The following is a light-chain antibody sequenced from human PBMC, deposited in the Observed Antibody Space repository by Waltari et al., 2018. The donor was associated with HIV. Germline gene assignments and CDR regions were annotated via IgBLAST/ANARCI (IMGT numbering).Light chain of an antibody. V-gene: IGLV1-51*01. CDR3: GTRDASLNLAGV. Sequence: QSALTQPPSVSAAPGQKVTISCSGSASNIGTFYVSWYQQFPGTPPKLIIFDNDQRHSGVPDRFSASKSGTSATLDITGLQTGDEADYYCGTRDASLNLAGVFGGGTRLTVL. CDR2: DND. J-gene: IGLJ3*02. CDR1: ASNIGTFY.